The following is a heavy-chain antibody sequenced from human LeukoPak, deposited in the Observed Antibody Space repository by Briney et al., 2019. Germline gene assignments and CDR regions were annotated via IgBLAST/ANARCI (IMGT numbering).Heavy chain of an antibody. Sequence: GGSLRLSSAASGFTFSSYWMSWVRQAPGKGLMWVSQINSDGSATSCADPVKGRCTISRDNAKNMLYLEMNSLRVEDTAVYFCTRDHGLDVWGQGTTVTVSS. J-gene: IGHJ6*02. CDR1: GFTFSSYW. CDR2: INSDGSAT. V-gene: IGHV3-74*01. CDR3: TRDHGLDV.